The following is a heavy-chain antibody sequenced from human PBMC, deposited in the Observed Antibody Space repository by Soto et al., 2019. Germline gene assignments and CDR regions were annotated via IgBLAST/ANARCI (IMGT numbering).Heavy chain of an antibody. CDR1: GGDITHYY. CDR2: IQYNGYS. Sequence: QVQLQASGPGLVKPSETLSLTCTVSGGDITHYYCSWFRQPLGKGLEWIGYIQYNGYSAYNLSLKRGVTRSMDTSRAQFSLMLASVTATDTAVWYCARNGFGSLHGLVDVLGQETTVSVSS. J-gene: IGHJ6*02. V-gene: IGHV4-59*08. CDR3: ARNGFGSLHGLVDV. D-gene: IGHD3-10*01.